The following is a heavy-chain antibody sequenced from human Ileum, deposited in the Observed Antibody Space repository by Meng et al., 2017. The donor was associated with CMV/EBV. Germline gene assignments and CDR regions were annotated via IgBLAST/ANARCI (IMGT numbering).Heavy chain of an antibody. CDR1: GFTFMTWG. D-gene: IGHD3-3*01. V-gene: IGHV1-18*01. J-gene: IGHJ4*02. CDR2: SLKGDT. Sequence: ASVKVSCKASGFTFMTWGVGWVRLAPGQGLEWVGGSLKGDTNYAQKFEGRVTMTTDTSTSTAYMELTSLKFDDTAVYYCARGLWSGFDYWGQGTLVTVSS. CDR3: ARGLWSGFDY.